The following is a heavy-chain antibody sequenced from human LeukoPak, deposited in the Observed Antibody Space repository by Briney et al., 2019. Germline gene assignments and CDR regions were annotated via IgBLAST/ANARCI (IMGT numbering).Heavy chain of an antibody. Sequence: SETLSLTCAVYGGSFSGYYWSWIRQPPGKGLEWIGEINHSGSTNYNPSLKSRVTISVDTSKNQFSLKLSSVTAADTAVYYCAGGGSGQWLINYYYYYGMDVWGQGTTVTVSS. CDR3: AGGGSGQWLINYYYYYGMDV. CDR2: INHSGST. V-gene: IGHV4-34*01. J-gene: IGHJ6*02. D-gene: IGHD6-19*01. CDR1: GGSFSGYY.